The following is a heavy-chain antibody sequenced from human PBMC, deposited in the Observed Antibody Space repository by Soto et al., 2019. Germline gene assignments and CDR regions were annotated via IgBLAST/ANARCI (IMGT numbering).Heavy chain of an antibody. Sequence: EVQLVESGGGLVKPGGSLRLSCAASGFTFSSYSMNWVRQAPGKGLEWVSSISSSSSYIYYADSVKGRFTISRDNAKNSLYLQMNSLRAEDTAVYYCARDPTLRPTGGYWCQGTLVTVSS. CDR3: ARDPTLRPTGGY. CDR1: GFTFSSYS. J-gene: IGHJ4*02. CDR2: ISSSSSYI. V-gene: IGHV3-21*01. D-gene: IGHD6-6*01.